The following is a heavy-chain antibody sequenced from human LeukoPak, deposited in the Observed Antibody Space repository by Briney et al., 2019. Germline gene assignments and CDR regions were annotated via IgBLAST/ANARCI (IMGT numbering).Heavy chain of an antibody. CDR3: ARLLNPYSSGWYRNEYYFDY. CDR2: IYPGDSDT. Sequence: GESLKISCKGSGYSFTSYWIGWVRQMPGKGLEWTGIIYPGDSDTRYSPSFQGQVTISADKSISTAYLQWSSLKASDTAMYYCARLLNPYSSGWYRNEYYFDYWGQGTLVTVSS. D-gene: IGHD6-19*01. CDR1: GYSFTSYW. J-gene: IGHJ4*02. V-gene: IGHV5-51*01.